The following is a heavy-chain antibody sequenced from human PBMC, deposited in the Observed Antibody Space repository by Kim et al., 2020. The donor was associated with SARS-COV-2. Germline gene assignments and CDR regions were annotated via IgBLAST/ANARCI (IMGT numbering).Heavy chain of an antibody. V-gene: IGHV4-34*01. J-gene: IGHJ6*03. CDR2: INHTGGT. CDR3: ARGRIGVILPTVLGLGPLWKSYYMDV. D-gene: IGHD2-8*01. Sequence: SETLSLTCAVYGGSFSDYSWTWIRQPPGKGLEWIGEINHTGGTNYNPSLKSRVTISVDTSKNQFSLKLASVTAADTAAYYCARGRIGVILPTVLGLGPLWKSYYMDVWGKATTVTVSS. CDR1: GGSFSDYS.